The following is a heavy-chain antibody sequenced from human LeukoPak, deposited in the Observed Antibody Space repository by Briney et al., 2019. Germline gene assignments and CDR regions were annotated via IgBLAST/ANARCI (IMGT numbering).Heavy chain of an antibody. V-gene: IGHV4-38-2*02. D-gene: IGHD6-19*01. Sequence: SETLSLTCTVSVYSISSGYYWGWLRQPPGKGLEWIGSIYHSGRTYHNPSLKSRVTVSVDTSKNQFSLKLSSVTAADTAVYYWARGAVADWFDPGGEGTLVTVSS. CDR3: ARGAVADWFDP. J-gene: IGHJ5*02. CDR1: VYSISSGYY. CDR2: IYHSGRT.